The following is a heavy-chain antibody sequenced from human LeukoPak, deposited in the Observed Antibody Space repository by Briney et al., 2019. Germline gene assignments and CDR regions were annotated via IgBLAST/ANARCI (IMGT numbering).Heavy chain of an antibody. D-gene: IGHD6-13*01. Sequence: SETLTLSCTASGFTFSSYSFHWGWKRQPPGKGLEGVGGIVYSGRTYDNPSLGSRVTISVDTSKNQSSLMMSPMTAAAAADYYCARHVTAAGSAIRFDPWGQGALVTVSS. V-gene: IGHV4-39*01. CDR3: ARHVTAAGSAIRFDP. CDR1: GFTFSSYSFH. CDR2: IVYSGRT. J-gene: IGHJ5*02.